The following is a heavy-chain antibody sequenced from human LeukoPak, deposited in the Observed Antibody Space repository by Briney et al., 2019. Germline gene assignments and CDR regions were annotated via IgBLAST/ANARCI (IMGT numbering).Heavy chain of an antibody. Sequence: GGSLRLSCAASGFTFSSYTMNWVRQAPGKGLEWVSFISSSSSYIYYADSVKGRFTISRDDSKNTVYLQMNSLRAEDTAVYYCARWTNYHAFDIWGQGTMVTVSS. J-gene: IGHJ3*02. CDR2: ISSSSSYI. V-gene: IGHV3-21*04. CDR1: GFTFSSYT. CDR3: ARWTNYHAFDI. D-gene: IGHD1-7*01.